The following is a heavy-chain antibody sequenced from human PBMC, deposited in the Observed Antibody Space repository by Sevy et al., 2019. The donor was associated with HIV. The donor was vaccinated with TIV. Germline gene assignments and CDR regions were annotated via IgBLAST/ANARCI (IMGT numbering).Heavy chain of an antibody. CDR3: AREDIRVAGIGYYFHS. CDR2: IWYDGTNR. J-gene: IGHJ4*02. V-gene: IGHV3-33*01. CDR1: GFSISGYG. D-gene: IGHD6-19*01. Sequence: GGSLRLSCAESGFSISGYGMHWVRQAPGKGLEWVAVIWYDGTNREYADSVKGRFTISRDNSKNTLYLQMNSLRVEDTAVYYCAREDIRVAGIGYYFHSWGQGTLVTVSS.